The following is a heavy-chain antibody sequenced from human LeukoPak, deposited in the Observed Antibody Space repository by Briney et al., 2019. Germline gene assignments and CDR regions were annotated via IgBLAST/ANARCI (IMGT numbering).Heavy chain of an antibody. J-gene: IGHJ3*02. CDR2: IYSGSTT. CDR1: GFTVSSNY. CDR3: ASQSTPVLPFDI. V-gene: IGHV3-66*04. Sequence: GGSLRLSCAVSGFTVSSNYISWVRQAPGKGLEWVSVIYSGSTTYYADSVKGRFTISRDNSKNTLYLQMNSLRAEDTAVYYCASQSTPVLPFDIWGQGTMVTVSS.